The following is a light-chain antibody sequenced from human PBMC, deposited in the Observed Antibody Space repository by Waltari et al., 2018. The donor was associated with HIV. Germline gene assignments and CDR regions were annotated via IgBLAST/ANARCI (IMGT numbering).Light chain of an antibody. CDR3: QKYNSAPFS. CDR1: LDIRNF. V-gene: IGKV1-27*01. Sequence: DIQMTQSPSSLSASVGDRVTITCRASLDIRNFLAWYQQQPGQVPKLLIYGASTLQSGVPSRFSGSGSETDFTLTISGLQPEDVATYFCQKYNSAPFSFGPGTKVDIK. CDR2: GAS. J-gene: IGKJ3*01.